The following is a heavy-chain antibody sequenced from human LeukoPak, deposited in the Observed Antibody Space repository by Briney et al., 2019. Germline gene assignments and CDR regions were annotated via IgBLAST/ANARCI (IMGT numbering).Heavy chain of an antibody. CDR1: GFTFSSIA. CDR3: AREGSSGYSGYFDL. Sequence: GGSLRLSCAASGFTFSSIAMHWVRQAPGKGLEWVAVISYDGSTTYYADSVKGRFTISRDNSKSTLYLQMNSLRAEDTAVYYCAREGSSGYSGYFDLWGRGTLVTVSS. J-gene: IGHJ2*01. D-gene: IGHD3-22*01. V-gene: IGHV3-30-3*01. CDR2: ISYDGSTT.